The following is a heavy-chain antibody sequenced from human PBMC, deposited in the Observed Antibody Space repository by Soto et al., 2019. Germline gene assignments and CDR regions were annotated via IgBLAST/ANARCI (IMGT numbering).Heavy chain of an antibody. CDR3: APRPSYGPS. D-gene: IGHD5-18*01. V-gene: IGHV4-4*02. Sequence: QVQLQESGPGLVKPSGTLSLTCVVSGDSINDWWWSWVRQPPGKGLEWIGDIYHSGGTNYNPSLKSRVTISIDKSKNQFSLNLTSVTAADTAVYSCAPRPSYGPSWGQGTLVTVSS. J-gene: IGHJ5*01. CDR2: IYHSGGT. CDR1: GDSINDWW.